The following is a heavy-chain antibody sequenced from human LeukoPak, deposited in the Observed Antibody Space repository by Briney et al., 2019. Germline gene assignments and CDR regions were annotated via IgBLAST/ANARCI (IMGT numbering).Heavy chain of an antibody. V-gene: IGHV1-2*02. J-gene: IGHJ3*02. CDR1: GYTFTGYY. CDR3: AREKGSGSKWGAFYI. D-gene: IGHD6-19*01. Sequence: ASVKVSCKASGYTFTGYYMHWVRQAPGQGLEWMGWINPNSGGTNYAQKFQGRVTMTRDTSISTAYMELSRLRSDDTAVYYCAREKGSGSKWGAFYISGQGTTVTVSS. CDR2: INPNSGGT.